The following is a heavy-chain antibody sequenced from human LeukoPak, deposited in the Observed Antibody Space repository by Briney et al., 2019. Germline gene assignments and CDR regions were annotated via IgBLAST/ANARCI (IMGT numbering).Heavy chain of an antibody. CDR3: AKVRVTMVRGGAEFDY. V-gene: IGHV3-23*01. J-gene: IGHJ4*02. D-gene: IGHD3-10*01. CDR1: GFTFSSYA. CDR2: ISGSGGST. Sequence: PGGSLRLSCAASGFTFSSYAMSWVRQAPGKGLEWVSAISGSGGSTYYADSVKGRFTISRDNSKNTLYLQMNSLRAEDTAVYYCAKVRVTMVRGGAEFDYWGQGTLVTVPS.